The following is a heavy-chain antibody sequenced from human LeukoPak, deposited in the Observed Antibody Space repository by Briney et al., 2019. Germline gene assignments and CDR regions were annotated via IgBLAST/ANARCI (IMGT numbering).Heavy chain of an antibody. Sequence: GGSLRLSYAASGFTFSSYGMHWVRQAPGKGLEWVAVISYDGSNKYYADSVKGRFTISRDNSKNTLYLQMNSLRAEDTAVYYCAKGGYYDSSGSPWYFDYWGQGTLVTVSS. CDR2: ISYDGSNK. CDR3: AKGGYYDSSGSPWYFDY. J-gene: IGHJ4*02. V-gene: IGHV3-30*18. D-gene: IGHD3-22*01. CDR1: GFTFSSYG.